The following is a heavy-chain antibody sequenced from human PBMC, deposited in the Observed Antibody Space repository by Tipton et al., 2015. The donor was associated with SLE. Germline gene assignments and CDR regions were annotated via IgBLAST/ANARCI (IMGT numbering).Heavy chain of an antibody. CDR3: ARTAPIAARPSYFDY. CDR1: GGSISSYY. V-gene: IGHV4-4*07. Sequence: TLSLTCTVSGGSISSYYWSWIRQPAGKGLEWIGRIYISGSTNYNPALKSRVTMSVDTSRNQFSLKLSSVTAADTAVYYCARTAPIAARPSYFDYWGQGTLVTVSS. CDR2: IYISGST. J-gene: IGHJ4*02. D-gene: IGHD6-6*01.